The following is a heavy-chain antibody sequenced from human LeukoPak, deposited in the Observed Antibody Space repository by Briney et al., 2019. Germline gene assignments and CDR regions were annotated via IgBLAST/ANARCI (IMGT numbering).Heavy chain of an antibody. J-gene: IGHJ4*02. CDR2: IYYSGST. CDR3: ARAHSSGYFPFDY. V-gene: IGHV4-59*01. Sequence: KPLETLSLTCTVSGGSISSYYWSWIRQPPGKGLEWIGYIYYSGSTNYNPSLKSRVTISVDTSKNQFSLKLSSVTAADTAVYYCARAHSSGYFPFDYWGQGTLVTVSS. D-gene: IGHD3-22*01. CDR1: GGSISSYY.